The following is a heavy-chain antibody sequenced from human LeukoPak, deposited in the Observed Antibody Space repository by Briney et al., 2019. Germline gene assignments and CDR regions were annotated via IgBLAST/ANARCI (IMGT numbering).Heavy chain of an antibody. Sequence: GGSLRLSCVASGFTFSDYGMHWVRQAPGKGLDGVAVISKDGSYTYYSDSVGGRFTISRDNSENTLYLQMNSLTTEDTAVYYCAKEEGGYFDWLLYPFDYWGQGTLVTVSS. CDR3: AKEEGGYFDWLLYPFDY. CDR1: GFTFSDYG. CDR2: ISKDGSYT. D-gene: IGHD3-9*01. V-gene: IGHV3-30*18. J-gene: IGHJ4*02.